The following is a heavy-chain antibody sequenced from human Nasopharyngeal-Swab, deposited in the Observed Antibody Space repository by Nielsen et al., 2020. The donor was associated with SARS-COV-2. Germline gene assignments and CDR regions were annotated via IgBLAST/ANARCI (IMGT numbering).Heavy chain of an antibody. CDR3: TRLTVTGAFDI. CDR2: IRSKANSYAT. Sequence: RQMPGKGLEWVGRIRSKANSYATAYAASVKGRFTISRDDSKNTAYLQMNSLKTEDTAVYYCTRLTVTGAFDIWGQGTMVTVSS. V-gene: IGHV3-73*01. D-gene: IGHD4-17*01. J-gene: IGHJ3*02.